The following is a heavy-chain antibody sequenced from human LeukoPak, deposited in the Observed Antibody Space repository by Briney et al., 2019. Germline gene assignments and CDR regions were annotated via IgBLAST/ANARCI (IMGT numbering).Heavy chain of an antibody. D-gene: IGHD6-19*01. CDR3: ARLISGTSSGWTDY. CDR2: INHSGST. V-gene: IGHV4-34*01. Sequence: SETLSLTCAVYGGSFSGYYWSWIRQPPGKGLEWIGEINHSGSTNYNPSLKSRVTISVDTSKNQFSLKLSSVTAADTAVYYCARLISGTSSGWTDYWGQGTLVTVSS. J-gene: IGHJ4*02. CDR1: GGSFSGYY.